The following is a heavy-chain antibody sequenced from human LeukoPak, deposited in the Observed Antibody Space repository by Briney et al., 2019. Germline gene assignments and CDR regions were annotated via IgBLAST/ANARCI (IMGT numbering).Heavy chain of an antibody. D-gene: IGHD1-1*01. J-gene: IGHJ4*02. V-gene: IGHV3-7*01. CDR1: GFSFGSFW. Sequence: PGGSLRLSCAASGFSFGSFWMTWIRQAPGKGLEWVGHINEDGSQTNYIDSVTGRFTISRDNTKDSLYLQMNSLRAEGTAVYFCVRDVGYFHFDSWGQGILVTVSS. CDR2: INEDGSQT. CDR3: VRDVGYFHFDS.